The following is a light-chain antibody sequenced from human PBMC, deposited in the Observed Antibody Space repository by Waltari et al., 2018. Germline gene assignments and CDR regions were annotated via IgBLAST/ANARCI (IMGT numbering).Light chain of an antibody. V-gene: IGLV2-23*01. J-gene: IGLJ3*02. Sequence: QSALTQPASVSGSPGPSITISCTGTSSDVGSYNLVSWYQHHPGKAPNLIMYAGSKRPSGVSNRFSGSKSGNTASLTISGLQAEDEADYYCCSYAGSSTWVFGGGTKLTVL. CDR3: CSYAGSSTWV. CDR2: AGS. CDR1: SSDVGSYNL.